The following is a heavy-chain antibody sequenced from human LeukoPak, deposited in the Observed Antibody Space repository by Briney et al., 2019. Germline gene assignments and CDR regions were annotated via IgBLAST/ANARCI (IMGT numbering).Heavy chain of an antibody. V-gene: IGHV1-2*02. D-gene: IGHD6-6*01. Sequence: ASVKVSCKASGYTFTDYYMHWVRQAPGQGLEWMGWTNLNSGGTKYAQKFQGRVTMTRDTSISTAYMELSSLRSDDTAVYYCARDDGGSSENAFDIWGQGTMVTVSS. CDR2: TNLNSGGT. J-gene: IGHJ3*02. CDR1: GYTFTDYY. CDR3: ARDDGGSSENAFDI.